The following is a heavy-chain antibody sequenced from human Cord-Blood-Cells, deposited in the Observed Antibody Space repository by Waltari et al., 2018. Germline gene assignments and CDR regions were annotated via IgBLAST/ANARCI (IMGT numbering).Heavy chain of an antibody. CDR2: ISGSGVST. Sequence: EVQLLESGGGLVQRGGSLCVSWAHSGVTFSGCATTGVRQAPGEGREWVSAISGSGVSTYYADSVKGRFTISRDNSKNTLYLQMNSLRAEDTAVYYCASSQQWLAAFVDYWGQGTLVTVSS. J-gene: IGHJ4*02. D-gene: IGHD6-19*01. V-gene: IGHV3-23*01. CDR3: ASSQQWLAAFVDY. CDR1: GVTFSGCA.